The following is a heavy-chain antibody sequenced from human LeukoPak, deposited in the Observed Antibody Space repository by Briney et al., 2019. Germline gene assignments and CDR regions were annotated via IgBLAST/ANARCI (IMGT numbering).Heavy chain of an antibody. CDR2: IWYDGSTK. V-gene: IGHV3-30*02. Sequence: GSLRLSCAASGFTLTSYGMHWVRQAPGKGLEWVAFIWYDGSTKYYADSVKGRFTISRDNSKNTLYLQMNSLRAEDTAIYYCAKDPCSGGSCYSYYYYYYMDVWGKGTTVTVSS. D-gene: IGHD2-15*01. J-gene: IGHJ6*03. CDR1: GFTLTSYG. CDR3: AKDPCSGGSCYSYYYYYYMDV.